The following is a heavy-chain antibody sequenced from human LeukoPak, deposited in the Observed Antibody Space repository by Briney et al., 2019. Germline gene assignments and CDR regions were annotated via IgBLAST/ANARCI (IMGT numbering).Heavy chain of an antibody. J-gene: IGHJ4*02. V-gene: IGHV3-33*01. CDR3: ARIAAAGTDFDY. CDR1: GFTPSSYG. D-gene: IGHD6-13*01. Sequence: PGGSLRLSSAPSGFTPSSYGMHSVREAAGKGLEGVAVIWYDGSNKYYADSVRGRFTIPRDNSKNALYLQMNSRRAEATAVYYCARIAAAGTDFDYWGQGTLVTVSS. CDR2: IWYDGSNK.